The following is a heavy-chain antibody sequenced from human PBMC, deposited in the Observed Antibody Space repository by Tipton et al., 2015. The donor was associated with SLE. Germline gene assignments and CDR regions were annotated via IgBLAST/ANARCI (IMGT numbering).Heavy chain of an antibody. Sequence: GSLRLSCAASGFTFSSYWMSWVRQAPGKGLEWLAAIKPDGSETYFVDSVKGRFTISRDNAQSSLYLQMNNLRAEDTAVYYCGVIYWGQGALVIVSS. D-gene: IGHD2-21*01. CDR2: IKPDGSET. V-gene: IGHV3-7*01. CDR1: GFTFSSYW. J-gene: IGHJ4*02. CDR3: GVIY.